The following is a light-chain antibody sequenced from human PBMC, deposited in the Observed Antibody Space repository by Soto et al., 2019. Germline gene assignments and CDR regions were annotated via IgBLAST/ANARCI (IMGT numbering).Light chain of an antibody. V-gene: IGLV2-14*03. CDR3: SSYTSTSTHWL. CDR2: DVS. Sequence: QSALTQPASVSGSPGQSITISCTGTSSDIGDYNFVSWYQQHPGKAPKLMIYDVSNRPSGVSNRFSASKSGNTASLTISGLQAADAADYYCSSYTSTSTHWLFGGGTQLTVL. CDR1: SSDIGDYNF. J-gene: IGLJ2*01.